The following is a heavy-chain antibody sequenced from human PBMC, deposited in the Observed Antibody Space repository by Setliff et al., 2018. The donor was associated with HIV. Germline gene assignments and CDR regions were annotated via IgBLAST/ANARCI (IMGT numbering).Heavy chain of an antibody. J-gene: IGHJ4*03. V-gene: IGHV4-34*01. CDR2: INPTVST. Sequence: SETLSLTCAVSGGSLSGYYWTWIRQPPGKGLEWIGEINPTVSTNYNPSLKSRVIISVDTSQNEFSLKLNSVTAADTAVYFCARGLFYSSSYYAYWGQGALVTVSS. D-gene: IGHD3-10*01. CDR1: GGSLSGYY. CDR3: ARGLFYSSSYYAY.